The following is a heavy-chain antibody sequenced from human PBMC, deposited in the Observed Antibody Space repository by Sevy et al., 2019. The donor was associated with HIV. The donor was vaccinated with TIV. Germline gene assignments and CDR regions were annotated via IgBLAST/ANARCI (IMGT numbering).Heavy chain of an antibody. D-gene: IGHD2-15*01. Sequence: GGSLRLSCAASGFTFSSYGMHWVRQAPGKGLEWVAFIRYDGSNKYYADSVKGRFTICRDNSKNTLYLQMNSLRAEDTAVYYCAKLLLGYCSGGSCPPSFDYWGQGTLVTVSS. J-gene: IGHJ4*02. CDR3: AKLLLGYCSGGSCPPSFDY. V-gene: IGHV3-30*02. CDR2: IRYDGSNK. CDR1: GFTFSSYG.